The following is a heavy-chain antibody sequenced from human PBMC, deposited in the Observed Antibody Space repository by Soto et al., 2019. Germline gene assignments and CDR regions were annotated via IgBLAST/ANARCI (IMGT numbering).Heavy chain of an antibody. CDR2: TYYRSKWYN. V-gene: IGHV6-1*01. CDR3: ASFNLDGPYYYYGMDV. D-gene: IGHD1-20*01. Sequence: SQTLSLTCAISGDSVSSNSAAWNWIRQSPSRGLEWLGRTYYRSKWYNDYAVSVKSRITINPDTSKNQFSLQLNSVTPEDTAVYYCASFNLDGPYYYYGMDVWGQGTTVTVSS. CDR1: GDSVSSNSAA. J-gene: IGHJ6*02.